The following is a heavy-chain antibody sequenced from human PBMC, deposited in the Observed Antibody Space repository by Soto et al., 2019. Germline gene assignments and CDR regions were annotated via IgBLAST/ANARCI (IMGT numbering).Heavy chain of an antibody. CDR1: GFTFSGYW. CDR3: ARAPKYDFWSGYDRDYYYYGMDV. Sequence: GGSLGLCFAASGFTFSGYWMSWVRQATGKWLEWVYNIKQDGSDKYYVDSVKGRFTISRDNAKNSLYLQMNSLRAEDTAVYYCARAPKYDFWSGYDRDYYYYGMDVWGQGTTVTVSS. D-gene: IGHD3-3*01. J-gene: IGHJ6*02. CDR2: IKQDGSDK. V-gene: IGHV3-7*01.